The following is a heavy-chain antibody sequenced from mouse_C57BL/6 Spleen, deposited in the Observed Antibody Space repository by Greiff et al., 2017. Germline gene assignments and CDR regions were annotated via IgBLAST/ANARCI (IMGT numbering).Heavy chain of an antibody. J-gene: IGHJ2*01. Sequence: VQLQQSGPELVKPGASVKMSCKASGYTFTDYNMHWVKQSHGKSLEWIGYINPNNGGTSYNQKFKGKATLTVNKSSSTAYMELRSLTSEDSAVYYCASGYYYGSSPGYWGQGTTLTVSS. CDR1: GYTFTDYN. D-gene: IGHD1-1*01. CDR3: ASGYYYGSSPGY. V-gene: IGHV1-22*01. CDR2: INPNNGGT.